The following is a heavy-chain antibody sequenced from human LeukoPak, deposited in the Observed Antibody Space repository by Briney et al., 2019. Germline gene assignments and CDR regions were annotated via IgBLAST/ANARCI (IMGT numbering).Heavy chain of an antibody. CDR3: ATQTWLAYFDY. V-gene: IGHV3-53*01. J-gene: IGHJ4*02. D-gene: IGHD6-19*01. Sequence: GGSLRLSCAASDFTVSSNYMSWVRQAPGQGLEWVSIIYSGGNTFYADSVKGRFTISRDNSKNTLYLQMNSLRVEDTAVYYCATQTWLAYFDYWGQGALVTVSS. CDR1: DFTVSSNY. CDR2: IYSGGNT.